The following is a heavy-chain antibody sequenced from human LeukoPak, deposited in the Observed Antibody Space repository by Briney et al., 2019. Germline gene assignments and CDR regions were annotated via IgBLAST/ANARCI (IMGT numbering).Heavy chain of an antibody. J-gene: IGHJ5*02. D-gene: IGHD3-22*01. Sequence: ASVKVSCKASGYTFTGYYMHWVRQAPGQGLEWMGWINPNSGGTNYAQKLQGRVTMTRDTSISTAYMELSRLRSDDTAVYYCAREISGNIGSGSLNWFDPWGQGTLVTVSS. CDR3: AREISGNIGSGSLNWFDP. V-gene: IGHV1-2*02. CDR1: GYTFTGYY. CDR2: INPNSGGT.